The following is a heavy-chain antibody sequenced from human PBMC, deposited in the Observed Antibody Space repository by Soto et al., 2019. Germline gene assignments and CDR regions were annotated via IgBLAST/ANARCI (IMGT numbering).Heavy chain of an antibody. J-gene: IGHJ6*03. V-gene: IGHV1-69*02. CDR1: GGSFIGYS. CDR3: AKSLLFVDHAYMDV. Sequence: QFQLVQSEAELKKPGSSVKVSCEAFGGSFIGYSFTCRRQARGQGLQWMGRIIPIQNKANYALKFQDRVTITADRSTRTAYMELRSLRPENTAVYYCAKSLLFVDHAYMDVWGKGTTVTVSS. D-gene: IGHD2-15*01. CDR2: IIPIQNKA.